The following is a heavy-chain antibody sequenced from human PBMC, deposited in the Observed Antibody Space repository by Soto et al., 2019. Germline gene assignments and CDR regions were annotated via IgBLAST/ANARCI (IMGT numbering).Heavy chain of an antibody. CDR2: INPSGST. CDR1: GGCLSGYY. J-gene: IGHJ4*02. CDR3: ASGRFGC. V-gene: IGHV4-34*01. Sequence: SETLFVTCAVYGGCLSGYYWSRIRQSSGKGLEWIGEINPSGSTNYNPSLKSRSTLSVYPSKNHSSLKLSFVTTADPAVHYCASGRFGCLAQRTLGIV.